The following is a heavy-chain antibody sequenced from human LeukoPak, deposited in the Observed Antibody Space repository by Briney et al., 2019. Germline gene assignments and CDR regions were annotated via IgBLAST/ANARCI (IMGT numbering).Heavy chain of an antibody. CDR2: FDPEDGET. J-gene: IGHJ4*02. CDR3: ATEGRIGDLLLWRGYYFDY. CDR1: GYTLTEVS. D-gene: IGHD3-10*01. V-gene: IGHV1-24*01. Sequence: GASVKVSCKVSGYTLTEVSMHWVRQAPGKGLEWMGGFDPEDGETIYAQKFQGRVTMTEDTSTDTAYMELSSLRSEDTAVYYCATEGRIGDLLLWRGYYFDYWGQGTLVTVSS.